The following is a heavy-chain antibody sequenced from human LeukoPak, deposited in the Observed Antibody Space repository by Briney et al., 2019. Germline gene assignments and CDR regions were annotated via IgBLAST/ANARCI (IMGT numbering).Heavy chain of an antibody. V-gene: IGHV3-7*01. CDR3: ARGFSDWNPEGYFDY. CDR1: GFTFSSYW. CDR2: IKQDGSGK. J-gene: IGHJ4*02. Sequence: GGSLRLSCAASGFTFSSYWMSWVRQAPGKGLEWVANIKQDGSGKYYVDSVKGRFTISRDNAKNSLYPQMNSLRAEDTAVYYCARGFSDWNPEGYFDYWGQGTLVTVSS. D-gene: IGHD1-1*01.